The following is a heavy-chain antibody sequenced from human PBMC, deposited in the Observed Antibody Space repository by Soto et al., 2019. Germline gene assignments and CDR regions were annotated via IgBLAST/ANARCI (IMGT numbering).Heavy chain of an antibody. D-gene: IGHD6-6*01. CDR3: ARGGGSSSSPHYYYYYYMDV. CDR2: IYYSGST. Sequence: SETLSLTCTVSGGSISSYYWSWIRQPPGKGLEWIGYIYYSGSTNYNPSLKSRVTISVDTSKNQFSLKLSSVTAADTAVYYCARGGGSSSSPHYYYYYYMDVWGKGTTVTVSS. V-gene: IGHV4-59*08. J-gene: IGHJ6*03. CDR1: GGSISSYY.